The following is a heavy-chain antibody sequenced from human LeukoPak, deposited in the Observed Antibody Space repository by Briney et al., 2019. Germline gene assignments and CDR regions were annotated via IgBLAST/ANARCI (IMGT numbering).Heavy chain of an antibody. J-gene: IGHJ4*01. CDR3: VKGRGLDYGYFYFDH. V-gene: IGHV3-9*03. D-gene: IGHD3-16*01. CDR2: ISWDGGNV. Sequence: GGSLRLSCAASGFSFDDYGMNWVRQAPGKGPEWVSGISWDGGNVGYADSFKGRFTISRDNAKNSLYLQINSLRTEDMALYYCVKGRGLDYGYFYFDHWGRGTRVTVSS. CDR1: GFSFDDYG.